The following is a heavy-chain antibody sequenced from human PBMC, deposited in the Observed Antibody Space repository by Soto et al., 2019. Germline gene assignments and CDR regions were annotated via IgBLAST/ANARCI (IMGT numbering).Heavy chain of an antibody. CDR1: GFTFSSYS. D-gene: IGHD2-21*02. J-gene: IGHJ5*02. CDR3: ARGPPIVVVTAKTRRTWFDP. CDR2: ISSSSSYI. Sequence: VGSLRLSCAASGFTFSSYSMNWVRQAPGKGLEWVSSISSSSSYIYYADSVKGRFTISRDNAKNSLYLQMNSLRAEDTAVYYCARGPPIVVVTAKTRRTWFDPWGQGTLVTVSS. V-gene: IGHV3-21*01.